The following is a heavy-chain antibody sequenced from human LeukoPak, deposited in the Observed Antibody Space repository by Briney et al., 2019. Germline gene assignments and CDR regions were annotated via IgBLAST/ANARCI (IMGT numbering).Heavy chain of an antibody. CDR2: IYYSGST. Sequence: PSETLSLTCTVSGGSISSSGHYWGWIRQPPGKGLEWIGSIYYSGSTYYNPSLKSRVTISVDTSKNQFSLKLSSVTAADTAVYYCARTLFYYDSSGYYHLNTFDYWGQGTLVTVSS. D-gene: IGHD3-22*01. V-gene: IGHV4-39*07. CDR3: ARTLFYYDSSGYYHLNTFDY. CDR1: GGSISSSGHY. J-gene: IGHJ4*02.